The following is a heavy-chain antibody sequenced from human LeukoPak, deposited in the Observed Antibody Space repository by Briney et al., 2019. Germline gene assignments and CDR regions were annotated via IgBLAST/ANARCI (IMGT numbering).Heavy chain of an antibody. CDR1: GFTFSSYA. CDR3: AKVPTPALHYYDSSGYYFDY. V-gene: IGHV3-23*01. CDR2: ISGSGGST. J-gene: IGHJ4*02. D-gene: IGHD3-22*01. Sequence: GPLRLSCAASGFTFSSYAMSWVRQAPGKGLEWVSAISGSGGSTYYADSVKGRFTISRDNSKNTLYLQMNSLRAEDTAVYYCAKVPTPALHYYDSSGYYFDYWGQGTLVTVSS.